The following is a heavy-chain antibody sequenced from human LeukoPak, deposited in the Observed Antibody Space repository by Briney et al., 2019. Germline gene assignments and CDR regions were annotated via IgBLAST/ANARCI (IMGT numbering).Heavy chain of an antibody. CDR2: IYYSAST. V-gene: IGHV4-59*01. CDR3: ARESTTYYDDSSAYYTPYYFDY. Sequence: SETLSLTCTVSGGSISSYSWSWIRQPPGKGLEWIGQIYYSASTNYNPSLKSRVTMPLDTSKNHFSLKLSSVTAADTAVYYCARESTTYYDDSSAYYTPYYFDYWGQGTLVTVSS. J-gene: IGHJ4*02. CDR1: GGSISSYS. D-gene: IGHD3-22*01.